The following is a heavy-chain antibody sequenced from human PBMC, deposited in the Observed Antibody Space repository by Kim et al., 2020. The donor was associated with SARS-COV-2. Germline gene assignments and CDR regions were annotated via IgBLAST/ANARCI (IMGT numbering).Heavy chain of an antibody. J-gene: IGHJ6*02. Sequence: GGSLRLSCAASGFTFSSYAMHWVRQAPGKGREWVAVISYDGSNKYYADSVKGRFPISRYNSKNTLYLQMNSRRAEDTAVYYCARGNYYGMDVGGQGTTVTVSS. CDR2: ISYDGSNK. CDR1: GFTFSSYA. CDR3: ARGNYYGMDV. V-gene: IGHV3-30-3*01.